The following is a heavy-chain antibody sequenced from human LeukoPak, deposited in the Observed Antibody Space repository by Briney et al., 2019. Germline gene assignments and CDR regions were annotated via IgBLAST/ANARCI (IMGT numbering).Heavy chain of an antibody. V-gene: IGHV3-11*01. CDR3: ARAHNYYDFTRFPDY. J-gene: IGHJ4*02. CDR1: GFTFSDYY. D-gene: IGHD3-22*01. CDR2: ISSSGSTI. Sequence: GGSLRLSCAPSGFTFSDYYMRWIPRAPGKGLECVSYISSSGSTIYYADSVKGRFTISRDNAKNSLYLQMNSLRAEDTAVHYCARAHNYYDFTRFPDYWGQGTLVTVSS.